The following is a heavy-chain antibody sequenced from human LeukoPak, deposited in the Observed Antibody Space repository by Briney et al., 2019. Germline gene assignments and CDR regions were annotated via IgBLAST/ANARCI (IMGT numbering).Heavy chain of an antibody. Sequence: GGSLRLSCAASGFTFDDYAMHWVRQAPGKGLEWVSGISCNSGSICYADSVKGRFTISRDNAKNSLYLQMNSLRAEDMALYYCAKGYYDFWSGYFDYWGQGTLVTVSS. CDR3: AKGYYDFWSGYFDY. V-gene: IGHV3-9*03. J-gene: IGHJ4*02. D-gene: IGHD3-3*01. CDR1: GFTFDDYA. CDR2: ISCNSGSI.